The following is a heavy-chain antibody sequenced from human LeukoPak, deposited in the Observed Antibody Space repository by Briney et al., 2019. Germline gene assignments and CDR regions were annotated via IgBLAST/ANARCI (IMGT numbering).Heavy chain of an antibody. V-gene: IGHV1-18*01. CDR2: ISAYNGNT. D-gene: IGHD3-9*01. CDR1: GYTFTSYG. Sequence: ASVKVSCKASGYTFTSYGISWVRQAPGQGLEWMGWISAYNGNTNYAQKLQGRVTMTTDTSTSTAYMELRSLRSDDTAVHYCAREALRYFDWLLQGGGYGMDVWGQGTTVTVSS. J-gene: IGHJ6*02. CDR3: AREALRYFDWLLQGGGYGMDV.